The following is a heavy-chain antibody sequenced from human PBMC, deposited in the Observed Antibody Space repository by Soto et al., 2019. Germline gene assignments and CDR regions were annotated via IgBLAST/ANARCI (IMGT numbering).Heavy chain of an antibody. CDR2: INPNSGGT. J-gene: IGHJ6*02. CDR3: AKAGSINYYYYGMDV. V-gene: IGHV1-2*04. CDR1: GYTFTGYY. Sequence: AASVKVSCTASGYTFTGYYMHWVRQAPGQGLEWMGWINPNSGGTNYAQKFQGWVTMTRDTSISTAYMELSKLRSDDTAVYYCAKAGSINYYYYGMDVWGQGTTVTVSS. D-gene: IGHD1-26*01.